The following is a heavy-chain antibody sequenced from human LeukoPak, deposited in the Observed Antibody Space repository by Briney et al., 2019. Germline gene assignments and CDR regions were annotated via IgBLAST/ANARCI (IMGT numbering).Heavy chain of an antibody. CDR2: ISSSSSYI. D-gene: IGHD3-10*01. J-gene: IGHJ4*02. CDR1: GFTFSSYS. V-gene: IGHV3-21*01. CDR3: ASTLTYYYGSESYYIDC. Sequence: SGGSLRLSCAASGFTFSSYSMNWVRQAPGKGLEWVSSISSSSSYIYYADSVKGRFTISRDNAKNSLYLQMNSLRAEDTAVYYCASTLTYYYGSESYYIDCWGQGTLVTVSS.